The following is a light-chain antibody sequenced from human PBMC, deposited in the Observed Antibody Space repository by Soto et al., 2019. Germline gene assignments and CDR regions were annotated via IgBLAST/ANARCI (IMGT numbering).Light chain of an antibody. Sequence: QSALTQPASVSGSPGQSITISCTGTSSDIGGYTYVSWYQQHPGKAPKILIYEVNNRPSGISDRFSGSKSGNTASLTISGLQAEDEADYYCSSYRSNILHVFGTGTKVTVL. CDR2: EVN. V-gene: IGLV2-14*01. J-gene: IGLJ1*01. CDR3: SSYRSNILHV. CDR1: SSDIGGYTY.